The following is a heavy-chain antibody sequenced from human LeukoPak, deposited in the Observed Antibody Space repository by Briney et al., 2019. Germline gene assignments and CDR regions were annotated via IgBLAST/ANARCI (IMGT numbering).Heavy chain of an antibody. CDR3: ARDTSGGSGSYLVDP. CDR1: GGSISSSNW. J-gene: IGHJ5*02. Sequence: PSGTLSLTCAVSGGSISSSNWWSWVRQPPGKGLEWIGEIYHSGSTNYNPSLKSRVTISVDKSKNQFSLKLSSVTAADTAVYYCARDTSGGSGSYLVDPWGQGTLVTVSS. D-gene: IGHD3-10*01. V-gene: IGHV4-4*02. CDR2: IYHSGST.